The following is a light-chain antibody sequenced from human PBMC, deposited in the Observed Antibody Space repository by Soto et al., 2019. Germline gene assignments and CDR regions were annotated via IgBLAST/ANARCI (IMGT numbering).Light chain of an antibody. CDR3: QQFNNWPFP. J-gene: IGKJ3*01. CDR1: QSVSSN. CDR2: GAS. Sequence: EIVMTQSPATLSVSPGERATLSCRASQSVSSNLAWYQQKPGQAPRLLIYGASTRATGIPARFSGSGSGTEFTLTISSLQSFFFSFYYCQQFNNWPFPFCSGPNSDIK. V-gene: IGKV3-15*01.